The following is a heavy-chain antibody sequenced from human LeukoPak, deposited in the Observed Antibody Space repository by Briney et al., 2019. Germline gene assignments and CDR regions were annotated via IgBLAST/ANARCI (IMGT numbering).Heavy chain of an antibody. CDR1: GFTFSTYA. CDR2: ISYDGSSK. V-gene: IGHV3-30*04. Sequence: PGRSLRLSCAAPGFTFSTYAMHWVRQAPGKGLEWVAVISYDGSSKYYADSVKGRFTISRDNAKNSLYLQMNSLRAEDTALYHCARARYCSSTSCYVGAFDIWGQGTMVTVSS. J-gene: IGHJ3*02. D-gene: IGHD2-2*01. CDR3: ARARYCSSTSCYVGAFDI.